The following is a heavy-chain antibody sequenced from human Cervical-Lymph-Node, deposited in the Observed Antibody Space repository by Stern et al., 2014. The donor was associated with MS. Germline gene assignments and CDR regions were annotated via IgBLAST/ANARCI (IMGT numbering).Heavy chain of an antibody. J-gene: IGHJ3*02. CDR1: GYTFTSHW. Sequence: EVQLVESGAEVKKPGESVKISCEGSGYTFTSHWIAWVRQVPGKGLEWMGIIYPGDSDSRHSPSFQGRVPLSAGRSISPASLQWRTLRASDTAMYYCARRGTTGTIDGFDIWGQGSMVTVSS. CDR3: ARRGTTGTIDGFDI. CDR2: IYPGDSDS. D-gene: IGHD1-1*01. V-gene: IGHV5-51*01.